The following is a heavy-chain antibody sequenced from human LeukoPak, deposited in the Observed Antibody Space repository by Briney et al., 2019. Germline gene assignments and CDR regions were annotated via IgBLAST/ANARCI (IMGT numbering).Heavy chain of an antibody. D-gene: IGHD3-3*01. J-gene: IGHJ4*02. CDR1: GGSFSGYY. Sequence: SETLSLTCAVYGGSFSGYYWSWIRQPPGKGLEWIGEINHSGSTNYNPSLKSRVTISVDTSKNQFSLKLSSVTAADTAVYYCARGRVHYDFWFTGYFDYWGQGTLVTVSS. CDR2: INHSGST. V-gene: IGHV4-34*01. CDR3: ARGRVHYDFWFTGYFDY.